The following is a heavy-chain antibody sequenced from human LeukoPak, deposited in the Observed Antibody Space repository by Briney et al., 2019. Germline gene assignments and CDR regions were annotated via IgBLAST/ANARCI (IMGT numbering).Heavy chain of an antibody. V-gene: IGHV3-30*18. CDR3: AKLGVVPGDFDY. D-gene: IGHD2-2*01. Sequence: GGSLRLSCAASGFTFSSYGMHWVRQAPGKGLEWVAVISYDGSNKYYADSVKGRFTISRDNSKNTLYLQMNSLRAEDTAVYYCAKLGVVPGDFDYWGQGTLVTVSS. CDR2: ISYDGSNK. CDR1: GFTFSSYG. J-gene: IGHJ4*02.